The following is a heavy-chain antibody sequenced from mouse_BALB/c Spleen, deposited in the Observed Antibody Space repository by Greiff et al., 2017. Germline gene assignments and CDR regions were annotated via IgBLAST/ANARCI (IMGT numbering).Heavy chain of an antibody. V-gene: IGHV6-3*01. J-gene: IGHJ4*01. CDR3: TDTMDY. Sequence: DVKLQESGGGLVQPGGSMKLSCVASGFTFSSYWMSWVRQSPEKGLEWVAEIRLKSDNYATHYAESVKGKFTISRDDSKSRLYLQMNSLRAEDTGIYYCTDTMDYWGQGTSVTVSS. CDR2: IRLKSDNYAT. CDR1: GFTFSSYW.